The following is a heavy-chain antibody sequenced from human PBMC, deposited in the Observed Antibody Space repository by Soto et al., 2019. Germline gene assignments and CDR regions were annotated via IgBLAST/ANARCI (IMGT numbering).Heavy chain of an antibody. CDR3: ARDRREGDTL. CDR1: GFYVSTYY. D-gene: IGHD3-16*01. V-gene: IGHV3-66*01. J-gene: IGHJ4*02. CDR2: IYRGEEI. Sequence: EVQVVESGGGLVQPGGSLRLSCAASGFYVSTYYMSWFRQAPGKGLEWVSVIYRGEEIYYADSGQGRFTTSGDISRNSLDLQMNSMRVDDTAVYYWARDRREGDTLWGQGVVVTVSS.